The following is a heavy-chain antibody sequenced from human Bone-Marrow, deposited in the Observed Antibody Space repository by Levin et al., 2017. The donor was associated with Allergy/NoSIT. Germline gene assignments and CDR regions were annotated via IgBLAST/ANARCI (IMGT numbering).Heavy chain of an antibody. Sequence: GESLKISCAASGFTFSSYGMHWVRQAPGKGLEWVAVISYDGSNKYYADSVKGRFTISRDNSKNTLYLQMNSLRAEDTAVYYCAKPNTSIRRVPDPFDYWGQGTLVTVSS. CDR2: ISYDGSNK. D-gene: IGHD2-2*02. V-gene: IGHV3-30*18. CDR3: AKPNTSIRRVPDPFDY. J-gene: IGHJ4*02. CDR1: GFTFSSYG.